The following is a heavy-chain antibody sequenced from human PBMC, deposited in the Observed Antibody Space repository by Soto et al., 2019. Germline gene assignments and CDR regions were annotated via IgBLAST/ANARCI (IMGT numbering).Heavy chain of an antibody. Sequence: SETLSLTCTVSGGSISSYYWSWIRQPPGKGLEWIGYIYYSGSTNHNPSLKSRVTISVDTSKNQFSLKLSSVTAADTAVYYCARGTYYDILTGYLTGDYYYYGMDVWGQGTTVTVSS. CDR3: ARGTYYDILTGYLTGDYYYYGMDV. D-gene: IGHD3-9*01. V-gene: IGHV4-59*01. CDR2: IYYSGST. CDR1: GGSISSYY. J-gene: IGHJ6*02.